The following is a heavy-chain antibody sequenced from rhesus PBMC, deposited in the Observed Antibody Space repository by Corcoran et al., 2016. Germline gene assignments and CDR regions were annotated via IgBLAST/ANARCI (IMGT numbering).Heavy chain of an antibody. Sequence: DVQLVESGGGLVQPGGSLRLACAASGFTFGDYAMHWVRQAPGKGLGWVSTFNNIGRTGDYSDSGKGRFTVSRDNAKNSLSLQMSNLRAEDTALYYCSRDDYRSSWGQGVLVTVSS. CDR2: FNNIGRTG. D-gene: IGHD4-29*01. J-gene: IGHJ4*01. CDR3: SRDDYRSS. CDR1: GFTFGDYA. V-gene: IGHV3-183*02.